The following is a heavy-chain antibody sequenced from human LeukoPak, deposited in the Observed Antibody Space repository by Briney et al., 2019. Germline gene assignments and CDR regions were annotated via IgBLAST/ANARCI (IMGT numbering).Heavy chain of an antibody. D-gene: IGHD1-26*01. V-gene: IGHV1-2*02. CDR1: GYTLTDYY. J-gene: IGHJ4*02. Sequence: ASVKVSCKASGYTLTDYYMHWVRQAPGQGLEWMGWINPNSGDTNYAQKFQGRVTMTRDTSISTAYMDLSRLTSDDTAIYYCARDWRGNYFPDFWGQGTLVTVSS. CDR2: INPNSGDT. CDR3: ARDWRGNYFPDF.